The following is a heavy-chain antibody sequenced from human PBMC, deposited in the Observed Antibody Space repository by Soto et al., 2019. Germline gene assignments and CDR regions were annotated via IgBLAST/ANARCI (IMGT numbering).Heavy chain of an antibody. D-gene: IGHD5-12*01. Sequence: GGSLRLSCAASGFTFSDYYMSWIRQAPGKGLEWVSYISSSGSTIYYADSVKGRFTISRDNAKNSLYLQMNSLRAEDTAVYYCARRQNIVATIGRWSYVDYWGQGTLVTVSS. CDR3: ARRQNIVATIGRWSYVDY. CDR1: GFTFSDYY. CDR2: ISSSGSTI. J-gene: IGHJ4*02. V-gene: IGHV3-11*01.